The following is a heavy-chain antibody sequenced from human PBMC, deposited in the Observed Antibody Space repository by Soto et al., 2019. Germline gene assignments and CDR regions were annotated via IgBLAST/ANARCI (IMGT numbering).Heavy chain of an antibody. V-gene: IGHV3-48*02. CDR3: ARGQLWLNGDYYYGMDV. D-gene: IGHD5-18*01. J-gene: IGHJ6*02. CDR2: ISSSSSTI. Sequence: PGGSLRLSCAASGFTFSSYSMNWVRQAPGKGLEWVSYISSSSSTIYYADSVKGRFTISRDNAKNSPYLQMNSLRDEDTAVYYCARGQLWLNGDYYYGMDVWGQGTTVTVS. CDR1: GFTFSSYS.